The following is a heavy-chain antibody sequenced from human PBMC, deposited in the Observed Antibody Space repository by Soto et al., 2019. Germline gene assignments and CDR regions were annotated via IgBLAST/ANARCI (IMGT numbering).Heavy chain of an antibody. CDR3: VRDGPHITIYGYGDY. CDR1: GFPFTTYA. Sequence: ASVKVSCKASGFPFTTYAFQWVRQAPGQRLEWMGWINPDNGNTKYSQNFQGRVAFTRDTSATTVYMELNSLTIEDTAVYYCVRDGPHITIYGYGDYWGQGTLVTVSS. D-gene: IGHD3-3*01. V-gene: IGHV1-3*01. J-gene: IGHJ4*02. CDR2: INPDNGNT.